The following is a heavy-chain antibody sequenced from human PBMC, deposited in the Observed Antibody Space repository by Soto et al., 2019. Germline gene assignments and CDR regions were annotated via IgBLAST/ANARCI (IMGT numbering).Heavy chain of an antibody. CDR1: GFTFSSYA. D-gene: IGHD6-13*01. CDR3: AKVPSSSWHANWFDP. Sequence: GGSLRLSCAASGFTFSSYAMSWVRQAPGKGLEWVSAISGSGGSTYYADSVKGRFTISRDNSKNTLYLQMNSLRAEDTAVYYCAKVPSSSWHANWFDPWGQGTLVTVSS. V-gene: IGHV3-23*01. J-gene: IGHJ5*02. CDR2: ISGSGGST.